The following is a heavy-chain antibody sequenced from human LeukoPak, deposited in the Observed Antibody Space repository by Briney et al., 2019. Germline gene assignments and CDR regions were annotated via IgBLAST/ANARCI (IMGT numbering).Heavy chain of an antibody. V-gene: IGHV4-39*01. CDR3: ARRGSYYDFWSGYLSSAFDI. CDR1: GGSIRSSYYY. CDR2: IYDSGST. J-gene: IGHJ3*02. Sequence: SETLSLTCTVSGGSIRSSYYYWGWIRQPPGKGLEWIGSIYDSGSTYYNPSLKSRVTISVDTSKNQFSLKLNSVTAADTAVYYCARRGSYYDFWSGYLSSAFDIWGQGTMVTVSS. D-gene: IGHD3-3*01.